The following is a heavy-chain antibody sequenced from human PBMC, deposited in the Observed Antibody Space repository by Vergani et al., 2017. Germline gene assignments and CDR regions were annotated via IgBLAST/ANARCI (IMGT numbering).Heavy chain of an antibody. J-gene: IGHJ6*03. D-gene: IGHD3-3*01. CDR3: ARGVYYDFWSGYYTGYYYYYMDV. CDR1: GGTFSSYA. CDR2: IIPIFGTA. V-gene: IGHV1-69*01. Sequence: QVQLVQSGAEVKKPGSSVKVSCKASGGTFSSYAISWVRQAPGQGLEWMGGIIPIFGTANYAQKFQGRVTITADASPSTAYMERSSLRSEDTAVYYCARGVYYDFWSGYYTGYYYYYMDVWGKGTTVTVSS.